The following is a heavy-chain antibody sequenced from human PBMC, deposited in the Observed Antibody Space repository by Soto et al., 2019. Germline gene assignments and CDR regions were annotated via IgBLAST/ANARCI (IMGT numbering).Heavy chain of an antibody. CDR2: ISGSGGST. D-gene: IGHD3-3*01. CDR1: GFTFSSYA. V-gene: IGHV3-23*01. CDR3: AKESSVTYYDFWSGYLKRYGMDV. J-gene: IGHJ6*02. Sequence: GGSLRLSCAASGFTFSSYAMSWVRQAPGKGLEWVSAISGSGGSTYYADSVKGRFTISRDNSKNTLYLQMNSLRAEDTAVYYCAKESSVTYYDFWSGYLKRYGMDVWGQGTTVTVSS.